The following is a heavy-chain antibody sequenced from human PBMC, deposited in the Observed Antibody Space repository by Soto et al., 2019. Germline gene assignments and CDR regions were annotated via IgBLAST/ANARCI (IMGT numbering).Heavy chain of an antibody. J-gene: IGHJ4*02. CDR2: IGGSGQIT. V-gene: IGHV3-23*01. Sequence: EVQLLESGGGLVQPGGSLRLSCAASGFTFSNYGMYWVRQAPGKGLVWVSAIGGSGQITYYADSVKGRFTISRDNSKNTLYLQMNSLRAEDTAVYYCARVEPAAGLDYWGQGTLVTVSS. CDR3: ARVEPAAGLDY. D-gene: IGHD6-13*01. CDR1: GFTFSNYG.